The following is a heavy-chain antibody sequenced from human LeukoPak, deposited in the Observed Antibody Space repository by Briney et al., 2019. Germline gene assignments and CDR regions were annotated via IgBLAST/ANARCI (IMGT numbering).Heavy chain of an antibody. J-gene: IGHJ4*02. D-gene: IGHD6-13*01. CDR3: AAYSSSWYDY. CDR1: GGSISSGSYY. V-gene: IGHV4-61*02. CDR2: IYTSGST. Sequence: SETLSLTCTVSGGSISSGSYYWSWIRQPAGKGLEWIGRIYTSGSTNYNPSLKSRVTITVDTSKNQFTLKLSSVTAADTAVYYCAAYSSSWYDYWGQGTLVTVSS.